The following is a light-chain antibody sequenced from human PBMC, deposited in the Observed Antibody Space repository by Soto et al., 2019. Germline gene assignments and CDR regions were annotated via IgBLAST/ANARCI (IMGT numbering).Light chain of an antibody. CDR2: RNN. J-gene: IGLJ1*01. CDR3: AAWDDSLSGYV. Sequence: VLAQPPSACRTRGQRVTIACYDSTANNGSNYTYWYQQLPGTAPSLLINRNNQRPSRVPDRSSGSKSGTSASLAISGLRSEDEADYYCAAWDDSLSGYVFGTGTKVTVL. CDR1: TANNGSNY. V-gene: IGLV1-47*01.